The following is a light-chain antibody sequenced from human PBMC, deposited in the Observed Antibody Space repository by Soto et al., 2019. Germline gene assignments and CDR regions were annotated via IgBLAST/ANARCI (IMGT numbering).Light chain of an antibody. CDR1: QSISSW. CDR2: KAA. V-gene: IGKV1-5*03. Sequence: DIQMPQSPSTLSASVGDRVPITGRASQSISSWLAWYQQKPGKAPKLLIYKAASLESGVPSRFSGSGSGTEFTLTISSLQPDDFATYYCQQYNYYSRTFGQGTKVDIK. CDR3: QQYNYYSRT. J-gene: IGKJ1*01.